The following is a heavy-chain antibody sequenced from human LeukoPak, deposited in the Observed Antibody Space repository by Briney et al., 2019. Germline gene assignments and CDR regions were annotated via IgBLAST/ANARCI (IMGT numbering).Heavy chain of an antibody. V-gene: IGHV1-18*01. CDR3: ARVSGSAAVAGTGWFDP. D-gene: IGHD6-19*01. J-gene: IGHJ5*02. CDR1: GYTFISYG. CDR2: ISAYNGNT. Sequence: ASVKVSCKASGYTFISYGINWVRQAPGQGLEWMGWISAYNGNTNYAQKVQGRVTMTTDTSTGTAYMELRSLRSDDTAVYYCARVSGSAAVAGTGWFDPWGQGTLVTVSS.